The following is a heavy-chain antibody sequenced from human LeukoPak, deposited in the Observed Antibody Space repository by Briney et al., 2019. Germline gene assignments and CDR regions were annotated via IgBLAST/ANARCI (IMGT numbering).Heavy chain of an antibody. V-gene: IGHV4-31*03. J-gene: IGHJ3*02. CDR1: GGSINSGVNY. D-gene: IGHD5-12*01. CDR3: AKAGYRGYGGAFDI. Sequence: SQTLSLTCTVSGGSINSGVNYWSWIRQHPGKGLEWIGYIHYSGSTYYNPSLKSRITISVDTSKNQLSLKLSSVTAADTAVYYCAKAGYRGYGGAFDIWGQGTMITVSS. CDR2: IHYSGST.